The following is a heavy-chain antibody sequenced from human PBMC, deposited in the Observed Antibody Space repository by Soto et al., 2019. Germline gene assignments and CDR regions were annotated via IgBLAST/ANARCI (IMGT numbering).Heavy chain of an antibody. J-gene: IGHJ5*02. CDR1: GYSVTSVNYF. D-gene: IGHD2-21*01. Sequence: SETLSLTCAASGYSVTSVNYFWTWIRQPPGGGLEWIGYISNSGISKYNPSRKSRVAMSQDTSKNQFSLNLHSVTAAETAVDFCARTEGNSDSAYHFDPWGQGALVTVSS. CDR2: ISNSGIS. V-gene: IGHV4-61*01. CDR3: ARTEGNSDSAYHFDP.